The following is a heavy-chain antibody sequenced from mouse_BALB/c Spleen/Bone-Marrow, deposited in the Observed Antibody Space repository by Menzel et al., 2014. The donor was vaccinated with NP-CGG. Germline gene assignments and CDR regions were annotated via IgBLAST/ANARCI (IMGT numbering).Heavy chain of an antibody. Sequence: VQVVESGPGLVAPSQSLSITCTVSGFSLTGYSVHWVRQPPGKGLEWLGVIWAGGSTNYNSALMSRLSISKDNSKSQVFLKMSSLQTDDTAMFYCARDDDSYAMDYWGQGTSVTVSS. CDR3: ARDDDSYAMDY. CDR1: GFSLTGYS. D-gene: IGHD2-3*01. V-gene: IGHV2-9*02. CDR2: IWAGGST. J-gene: IGHJ4*01.